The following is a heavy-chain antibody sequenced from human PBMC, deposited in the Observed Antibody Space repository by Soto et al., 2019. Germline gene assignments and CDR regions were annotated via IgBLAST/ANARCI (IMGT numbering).Heavy chain of an antibody. V-gene: IGHV1-3*04. Sequence: QVHLVQSGAEVKQPGASVKLSCKASGYTFTSYAMHWVRQAPGQSLEWRGWINTGSGNTKYSQKLQRRVTITRYTSASTACMELSSLRSQDTAVDYRSRSQCAVGSGSYSIFGDVPHWGQGTLVSSSS. CDR1: GYTFTSYA. D-gene: IGHD3-10*01. J-gene: IGHJ1*01. CDR3: SRSQCAVGSGSYSIFGDVPH. CDR2: INTGSGNT.